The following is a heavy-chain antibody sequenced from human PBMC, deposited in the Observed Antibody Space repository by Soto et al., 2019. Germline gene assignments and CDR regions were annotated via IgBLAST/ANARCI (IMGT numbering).Heavy chain of an antibody. CDR2: INAGNGNT. V-gene: IGHV1-3*01. J-gene: IGHJ4*02. CDR1: RYTFTSYA. D-gene: IGHD3-22*01. CDR3: ARDSSGYYVY. Sequence: SVKVSCKDYRYTFTSYAIHWVRQAPGQRLERMGWINAGNGNTKYSQKLQGRVTITRDTSASTAYMELSSLRSENKAVHYCARDSSGYYVYWGQGTMVSVSS.